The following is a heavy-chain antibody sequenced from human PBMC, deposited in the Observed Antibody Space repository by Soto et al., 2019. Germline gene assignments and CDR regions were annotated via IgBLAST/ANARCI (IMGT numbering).Heavy chain of an antibody. CDR1: GFSFSSYW. D-gene: IGHD6-19*01. V-gene: IGHV3-7*05. CDR2: IKQDGSEK. CDR3: TWGWLAVFDY. J-gene: IGHJ4*02. Sequence: EVQLVESGGGLVQPGGSLRLSCAASGFSFSSYWMNWVRQAPGKGLEWVANIKQDGSEKYYVDSVKGRFTISRDNAQNSQYLQVNSLRADDTAVYYCTWGWLAVFDYWGQGTLVTVSS.